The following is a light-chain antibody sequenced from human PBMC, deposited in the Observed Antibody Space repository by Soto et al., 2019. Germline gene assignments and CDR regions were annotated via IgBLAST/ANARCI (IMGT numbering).Light chain of an antibody. V-gene: IGKV3-20*01. Sequence: EIVLTQSPGTLSLSPGERATLSCRASQSVSSSYLAWYQQKPGQAPRLLIYGASSRATGIPDRFSGSGSGTDFTLTISRLEPEDFAVYYCQQYGSSPPSWTFGQGTKVEI. J-gene: IGKJ1*01. CDR3: QQYGSSPPSWT. CDR1: QSVSSSY. CDR2: GAS.